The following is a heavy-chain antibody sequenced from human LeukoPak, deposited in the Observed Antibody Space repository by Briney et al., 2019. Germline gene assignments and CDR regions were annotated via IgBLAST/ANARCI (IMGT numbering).Heavy chain of an antibody. CDR3: ARGQFFYYYGSGSYYSVWFDP. Sequence: SETLSLTCAVYGGSFSGYYWSWIRQPQGKGLEWKGEINHSGSTNYNPSLKSRVTISVDTSKNQFSLKLSSVTAADTAVYYCARGQFFYYYGSGSYYSVWFDPWGQGTLVTVSS. D-gene: IGHD3-10*01. CDR1: GGSFSGYY. J-gene: IGHJ5*02. V-gene: IGHV4-34*01. CDR2: INHSGST.